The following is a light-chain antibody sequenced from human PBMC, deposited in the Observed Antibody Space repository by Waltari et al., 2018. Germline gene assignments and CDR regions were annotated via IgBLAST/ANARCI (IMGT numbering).Light chain of an antibody. CDR1: SSDVGGYNY. Sequence: QSALTQPASVSGSPGQSITISCTGTSSDVGGYNYVSWYQPHPGKAPKRMVYGVSKRPSGFSNASSGSKAGNTASLTISGLQAEDEADYYCSSYTSSSTWVFGGGTKLTVL. CDR3: SSYTSSSTWV. J-gene: IGLJ3*02. V-gene: IGLV2-14*01. CDR2: GVS.